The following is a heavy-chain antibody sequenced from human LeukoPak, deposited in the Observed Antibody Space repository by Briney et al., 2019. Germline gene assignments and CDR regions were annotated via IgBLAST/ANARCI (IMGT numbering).Heavy chain of an antibody. CDR3: ARGPEDYYDR. J-gene: IGHJ4*02. Sequence: SETLSLTCTVSGGSISSYYWSWIRQPSGKGLEWIGYIYYSGGTNYNPSLKSRVTISVDTSKNQFSLKLSSVTAADTAVYYCARGPEDYYDRWCQGTLVTVSS. CDR2: IYYSGGT. CDR1: GGSISSYY. V-gene: IGHV4-59*12. D-gene: IGHD3-22*01.